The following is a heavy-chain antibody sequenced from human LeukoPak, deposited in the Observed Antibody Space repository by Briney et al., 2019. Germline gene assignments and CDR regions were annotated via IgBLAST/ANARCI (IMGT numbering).Heavy chain of an antibody. CDR3: APRVVVISAPFDY. D-gene: IGHD2-21*01. CDR2: IRYDGSNK. Sequence: GGSLRLSCAASGFTFSSCGMHWVRQAPGKGLEWVAFIRYDGSNKYYADSVKGRFTISRDSSKNTLYLQMNSLRAEDTAVYYCAPRVVVISAPFDYWGQGTLVTVSS. V-gene: IGHV3-30*02. CDR1: GFTFSSCG. J-gene: IGHJ4*02.